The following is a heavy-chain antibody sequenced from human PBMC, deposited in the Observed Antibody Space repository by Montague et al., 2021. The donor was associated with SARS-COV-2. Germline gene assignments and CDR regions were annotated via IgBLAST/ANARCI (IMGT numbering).Heavy chain of an antibody. Sequence: SLRLSCAASGFTFSSYAMSWVRQAPGKGLEWVAAIWGSGSSTYYADSVKGRFTISRDNSKNTLYLQMNSLRAEDTAVYYCTNEGRYRRTCYDYWGQGTLVTVSS. CDR2: IWGSGSST. D-gene: IGHD5-18*01. J-gene: IGHJ4*02. CDR3: TNEGRYRRTCYDY. CDR1: GFTFSSYA. V-gene: IGHV3-23*01.